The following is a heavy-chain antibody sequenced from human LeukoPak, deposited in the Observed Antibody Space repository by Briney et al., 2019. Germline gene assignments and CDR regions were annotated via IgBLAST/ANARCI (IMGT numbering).Heavy chain of an antibody. V-gene: IGHV4-59*08. D-gene: IGHD3-22*01. CDR3: GGSTAYYPFSYYYYMDV. J-gene: IGHJ6*03. CDR1: GGSISSSY. CDR2: IYYSGST. Sequence: SETLSLTCTVPGGSISSSYWSWIRQPPGKGLEWIGYIYYSGSTNYNPSLKSRVTISVDTSKNQFSLKPSSVTAADTAVYYCGGSTAYYPFSYYYYMDVWGKGTTVTVSS.